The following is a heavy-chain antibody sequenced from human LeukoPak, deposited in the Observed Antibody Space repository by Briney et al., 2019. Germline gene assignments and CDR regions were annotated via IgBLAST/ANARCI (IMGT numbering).Heavy chain of an antibody. Sequence: PGGSLRLSCAASGLTFSSYAMHWVRQAPGKGLEWVAVISYDGSNKYYADSVKGRFTISRDNSKNTLYLQMNSLRAEDTAVYYCARNPRIQLWLQPFDYWGQGTLVTVSS. CDR1: GLTFSSYA. CDR2: ISYDGSNK. CDR3: ARNPRIQLWLQPFDY. J-gene: IGHJ4*02. D-gene: IGHD5-18*01. V-gene: IGHV3-30-3*01.